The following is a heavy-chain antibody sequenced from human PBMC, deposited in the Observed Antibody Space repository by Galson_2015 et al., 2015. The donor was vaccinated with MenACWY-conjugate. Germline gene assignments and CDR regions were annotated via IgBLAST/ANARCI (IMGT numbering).Heavy chain of an antibody. J-gene: IGHJ4*02. CDR2: IYYSGSP. D-gene: IGHD1-26*01. CDR3: ARHGGSYSFDY. Sequence: SETLSLTCTVSGGSISSYYWSWIRQPPGKGLEWIGYIYYSGSPNCNPSLKSRVTISVDTSKNQFSLKLNSVTAADTAVYYCARHGGSYSFDYWGQGTLVTVSS. V-gene: IGHV4-59*08. CDR1: GGSISSYY.